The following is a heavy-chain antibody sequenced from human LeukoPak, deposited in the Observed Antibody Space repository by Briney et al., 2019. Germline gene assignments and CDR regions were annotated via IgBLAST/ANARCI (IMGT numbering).Heavy chain of an antibody. V-gene: IGHV3-30*02. Sequence: GGSLRLSCAASGFTFSSYGIHWVRQAPGKGLEWVAFIRYDGSNKYYADSVKGRFTISRDNSKNTLYLQMNSLRAEDTAVYYCAKDGVTMVRGVSKDYYYYMDVWGKGTTVTVSS. CDR3: AKDGVTMVRGVSKDYYYYMDV. D-gene: IGHD3-10*01. CDR1: GFTFSSYG. CDR2: IRYDGSNK. J-gene: IGHJ6*03.